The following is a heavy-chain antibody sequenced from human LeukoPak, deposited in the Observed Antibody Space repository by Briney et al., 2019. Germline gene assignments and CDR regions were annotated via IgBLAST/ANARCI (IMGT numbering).Heavy chain of an antibody. J-gene: IGHJ4*02. D-gene: IGHD1-26*01. CDR2: MSASGGST. CDR1: GFTFSSYA. V-gene: IGHV3-23*01. CDR3: AKDLRGRYDY. Sequence: PGGSLRLSCAASGFTFSSYAMTWVRQAPGQGLEWVSTMSASGGSTYYADSVKGRFTISRDNSKNTLYLQMNSLRAEDTAVYYCAKDLRGRYDYWGQGTLVTVSS.